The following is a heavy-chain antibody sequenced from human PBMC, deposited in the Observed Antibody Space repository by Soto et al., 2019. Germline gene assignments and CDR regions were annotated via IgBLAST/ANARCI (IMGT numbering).Heavy chain of an antibody. Sequence: ASVKVSCKASGYTFITYGVTWVRQAPGQGLEWMGWITPYNGKTHYAQKFQDRVSMTTDTAATTAYMELRSLTSDDSAMYFCARDTSHYFDHWGQGILVTVSS. D-gene: IGHD2-2*01. CDR1: GYTFITYG. J-gene: IGHJ4*02. V-gene: IGHV1-18*01. CDR2: ITPYNGKT. CDR3: ARDTSHYFDH.